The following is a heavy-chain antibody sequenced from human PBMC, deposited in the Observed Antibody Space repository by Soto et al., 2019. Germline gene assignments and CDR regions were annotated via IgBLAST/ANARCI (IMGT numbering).Heavy chain of an antibody. Sequence: QVQLVQSGAEVKKPGSSVKVSCKASGGTFSSYAISWVRQAPGQGLEWMGGIIPIFGTANYAQKFQGRVTITADESTSTAYMELSSLRSEDTAVYYCARETSGYLSGGSCYRHNAFDIWGQGTMVTVSS. CDR2: IIPIFGTA. J-gene: IGHJ3*02. D-gene: IGHD2-15*01. V-gene: IGHV1-69*01. CDR1: GGTFSSYA. CDR3: ARETSGYLSGGSCYRHNAFDI.